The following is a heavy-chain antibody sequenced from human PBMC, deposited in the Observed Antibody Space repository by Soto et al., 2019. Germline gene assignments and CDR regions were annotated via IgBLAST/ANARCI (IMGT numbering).Heavy chain of an antibody. D-gene: IGHD1-1*01. V-gene: IGHV4-61*01. J-gene: IGHJ4*02. CDR1: GGSGSSGTDY. Sequence: QVQLRESGPGLVKPSETLSLTCTVSGGSGSSGTDYGSWIRQPPGKGLEWIGYIYYSGSTNYNPSLTIRVTITVDTSKNQFSLQLSSVTAADTAVYYGATYNSPKYYFDYWGQGTLVTGSS. CDR3: ATYNSPKYYFDY. CDR2: IYYSGST.